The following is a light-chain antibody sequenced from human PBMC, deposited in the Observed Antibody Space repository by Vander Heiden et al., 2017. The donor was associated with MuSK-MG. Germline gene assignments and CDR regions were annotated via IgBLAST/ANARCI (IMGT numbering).Light chain of an antibody. V-gene: IGKV1-39*01. CDR2: GAS. Sequence: TQSPSSLSASVGDTVTMSCRASQSISKLLNWHQQKPGRAPKLLIFGASTLESGVPSRFSGSGSGAEFNLTISGLQREDFATYYCQQSYSTPAITFGQGTRLEIK. J-gene: IGKJ5*01. CDR1: QSISKL. CDR3: QQSYSTPAIT.